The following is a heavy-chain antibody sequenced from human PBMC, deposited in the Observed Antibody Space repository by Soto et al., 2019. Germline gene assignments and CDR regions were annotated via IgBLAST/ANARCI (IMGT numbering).Heavy chain of an antibody. CDR3: ARDPPVTTGGAFDI. J-gene: IGHJ3*02. Sequence: AETLSLTCTVSGGSIVSYYCIFSRQAAGKGLEWIVRIYTSGSTNYNPSLKSRVTMSVDTSKNQFSLKLSSVTAADTAVYYCARDPPVTTGGAFDIWGQGTMVTVSS. V-gene: IGHV4-4*07. CDR2: IYTSGST. D-gene: IGHD4-17*01. CDR1: GGSIVSYY.